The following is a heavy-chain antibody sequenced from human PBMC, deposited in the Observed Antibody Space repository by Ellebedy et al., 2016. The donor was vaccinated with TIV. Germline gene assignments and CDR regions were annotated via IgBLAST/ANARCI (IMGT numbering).Heavy chain of an antibody. V-gene: IGHV1-69*04. Sequence: AASVKVSCKASGGTFSSYAISWVRQAPGQGLEWMGRIIPILGIANYAQKCQGRVTITADKSTSTAYMELSSLRSEDTAVYYCAREGVSGHYDSSGYGNWFDPWGQGTLVTVSS. CDR1: GGTFSSYA. CDR2: IIPILGIA. D-gene: IGHD3-22*01. CDR3: AREGVSGHYDSSGYGNWFDP. J-gene: IGHJ5*02.